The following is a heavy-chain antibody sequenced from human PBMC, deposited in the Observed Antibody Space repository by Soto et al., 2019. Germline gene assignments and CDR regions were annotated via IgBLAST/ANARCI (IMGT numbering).Heavy chain of an antibody. CDR3: AREDIVVVPAGYYYYGMDV. Sequence: GGPLRLSCAASGFTFSSYGMHWVRQAPGKGLEWVAVIWYDGSNKYYADSVKGRFTISRDNSKNTLYLQMNNLRAEDTAVYYSAREDIVVVPAGYYYYGMDVWGQGTTVTDSS. V-gene: IGHV3-33*01. J-gene: IGHJ6*02. CDR1: GFTFSSYG. D-gene: IGHD2-2*01. CDR2: IWYDGSNK.